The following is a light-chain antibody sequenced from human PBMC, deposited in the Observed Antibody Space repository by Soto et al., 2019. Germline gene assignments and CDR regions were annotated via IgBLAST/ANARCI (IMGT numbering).Light chain of an antibody. CDR1: QMLRHFNGYNY. V-gene: IGKV2-28*01. CDR3: MQGLTTPLT. CDR2: LGS. J-gene: IGKJ4*01. Sequence: DIVMTQSPLSLPVTPGEPASISCRSSQMLRHFNGYNYVDWYLQKPGQSPQLLIYLGSNRASGVPDRFSGSGSGTDFTLKISRVEAEDVGVYYCMQGLTTPLTFGGGTKV.